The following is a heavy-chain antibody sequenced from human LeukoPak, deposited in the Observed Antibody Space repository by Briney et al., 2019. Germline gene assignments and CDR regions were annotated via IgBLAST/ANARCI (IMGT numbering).Heavy chain of an antibody. CDR2: IYSGGST. J-gene: IGHJ3*02. D-gene: IGHD3-22*01. CDR1: GFTVSSNY. CDR3: ATFTYYYDRSGYSYDAFDI. V-gene: IGHV3-53*01. Sequence: GGSLRLSCAASGFTVSSNYMSWVRQAPGKGLEWVSVIYSGGSTYYADSVKDRFTISRDNSKNTLYLQMNSLRAEDTAVYYCATFTYYYDRSGYSYDAFDIWGQGTMVTVSS.